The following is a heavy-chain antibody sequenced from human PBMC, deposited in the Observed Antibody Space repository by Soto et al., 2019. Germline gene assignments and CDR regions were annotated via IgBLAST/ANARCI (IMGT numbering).Heavy chain of an antibody. D-gene: IGHD6-19*01. CDR2: ISAYNGNT. J-gene: IGHJ4*02. Sequence: ASVKVSCKASGYTFTSYGISWVRQAPGQGLERMGWISAYNGNTNYAQKLQGRVTMTTDTSTSTAYMELRSLRSDDTAVYYCARTVAVAGTSDSDYWGQGTLVTVSS. CDR3: ARTVAVAGTSDSDY. V-gene: IGHV1-18*01. CDR1: GYTFTSYG.